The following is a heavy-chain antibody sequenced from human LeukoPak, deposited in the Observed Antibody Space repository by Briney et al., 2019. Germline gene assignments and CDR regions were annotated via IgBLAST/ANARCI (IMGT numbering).Heavy chain of an antibody. D-gene: IGHD3-22*01. Sequence: SETLSLTCAVYGGSFSGYYWSWIRQPPGKGLEWIGEINHSGSTNYNPSLKSRVTISVDTSKNQFSLKLSSVTAADTAVYYCAIRALYYYDSSGYYVSGRRWFDPWGQGTLVTVSS. CDR1: GGSFSGYY. CDR3: AIRALYYYDSSGYYVSGRRWFDP. V-gene: IGHV4-34*01. CDR2: INHSGST. J-gene: IGHJ5*02.